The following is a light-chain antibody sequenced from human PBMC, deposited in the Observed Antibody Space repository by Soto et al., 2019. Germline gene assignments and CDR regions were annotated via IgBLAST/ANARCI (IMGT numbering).Light chain of an antibody. J-gene: IGLJ1*01. V-gene: IGLV2-14*01. CDR3: SSYTDSSNYV. CDR1: MRDVGAYNL. Sequence: ALTQPASVSGSAGQSITISCSGTMRDVGAYNLVSWYQQHPGTAPKLIIYEVRNRPSGISSRFSGSRSGNTASLTISGLQSEDEGDYYCSSYTDSSNYVFGTGTKVTVL. CDR2: EVR.